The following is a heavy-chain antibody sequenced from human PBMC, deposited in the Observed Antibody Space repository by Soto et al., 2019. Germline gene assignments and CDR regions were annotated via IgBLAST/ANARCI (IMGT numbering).Heavy chain of an antibody. CDR1: GYTFTSYY. CDR2: INPSGGST. D-gene: IGHD6-13*01. J-gene: IGHJ6*02. V-gene: IGHV1-46*01. Sequence: GASVKVSCKASGYTFTSYYMHWVRQAPGQGLEWMGIINPSGGSTSYAQKFQGRVTMTRDTSTSTVYMELSSLRSEDTAVYYCARERAAAGSYYYCLDVWGLGTTVTVSS. CDR3: ARERAAAGSYYYCLDV.